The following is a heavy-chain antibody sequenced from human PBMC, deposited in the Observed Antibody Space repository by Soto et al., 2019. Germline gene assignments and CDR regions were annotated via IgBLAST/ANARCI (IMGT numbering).Heavy chain of an antibody. CDR1: GGTFSSYA. Sequence: SVKVSCKASGGTFSSYAISWVRQAPGQGLEWMGGIIPIFGTANYAQKFQGRVTITADESTSTAYMELSSLRSEDTAVYYCARHQAHYPYYYYYGMDVWGQGTTVTVSS. CDR2: IIPIFGTA. V-gene: IGHV1-69*13. J-gene: IGHJ6*02. D-gene: IGHD2-2*01. CDR3: ARHQAHYPYYYYYGMDV.